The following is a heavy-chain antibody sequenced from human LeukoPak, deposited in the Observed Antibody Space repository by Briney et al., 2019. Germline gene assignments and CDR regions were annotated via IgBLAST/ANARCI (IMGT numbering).Heavy chain of an antibody. J-gene: IGHJ4*02. CDR2: ISYTGST. CDR1: GASISSGGCY. D-gene: IGHD2/OR15-2a*01. Sequence: SETLSLTCTVSGASISSGGCYWGWIRQHPGKGLEWIGYISYTGSTYYNPSLKSRVTISVDTSKNQFSLKLSSVTAADTAVYYCARDTSTGYFDYWGQGTLVTVSS. V-gene: IGHV4-31*03. CDR3: ARDTSTGYFDY.